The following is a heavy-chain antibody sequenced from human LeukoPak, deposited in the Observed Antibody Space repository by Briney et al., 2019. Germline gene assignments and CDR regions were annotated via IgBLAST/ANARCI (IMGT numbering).Heavy chain of an antibody. D-gene: IGHD2-2*01. CDR2: ISSSSSYI. CDR3: ASGVVVPAAMRDY. Sequence: GGSLRLSCAASGFTFSSYSMNWVRQAPGKGLEWVSSISSSSSYIYYADSVKGRFTISRDNAKNSLYLQMNSLRAEDTAVYYCASGVVVPAAMRDYWGQGTLVTVSS. CDR1: GFTFSSYS. V-gene: IGHV3-21*01. J-gene: IGHJ4*02.